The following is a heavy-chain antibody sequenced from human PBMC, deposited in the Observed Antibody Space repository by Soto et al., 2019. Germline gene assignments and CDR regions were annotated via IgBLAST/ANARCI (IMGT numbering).Heavy chain of an antibody. CDR1: GFILNNYA. CDR3: AKEAVAGTLYY. Sequence: EVQLLESGGGLVQPGGSLRLSCAASGFILNNYALSWVRQAPGKGLDWVSVINVSGGTVNADSVKGRFTVSRDNSRNTLYLQMNSLGAEDTAVYYCAKEAVAGTLYYWGQGTPVTVSS. CDR2: INVSGGT. V-gene: IGHV3-23*01. J-gene: IGHJ4*02. D-gene: IGHD6-19*01.